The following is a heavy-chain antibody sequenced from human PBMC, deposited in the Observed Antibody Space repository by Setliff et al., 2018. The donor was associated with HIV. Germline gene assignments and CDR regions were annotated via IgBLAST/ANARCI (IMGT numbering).Heavy chain of an antibody. D-gene: IGHD1-7*01. CDR2: IIPIFGSI. CDR3: ARVPNQELYFYGMDV. J-gene: IGHJ6*02. CDR1: GGTFSSYA. V-gene: IGHV1-69*05. Sequence: ASVKVSCKASGGTFSSYAISWVRQAPGQGLEWMGGIIPIFGSINYAQKFQGRVTITTDESTSTAYVELSSLRSEDTAVYYCARVPNQELYFYGMDVWGQGTTVTVSS.